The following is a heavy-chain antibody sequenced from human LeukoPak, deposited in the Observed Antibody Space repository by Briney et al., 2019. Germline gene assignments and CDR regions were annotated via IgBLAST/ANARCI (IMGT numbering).Heavy chain of an antibody. V-gene: IGHV3-23*01. J-gene: IGHJ4*02. Sequence: GGSLRLSCAAAGFTFSSYAMSWVRQAPGKGLEWVSAISGSGGSTYYADSVKGRFTISRDNSKNTLYLQMNSLRAEDTAVHYCAKDLSPGYFDYWGQGTLVTVSS. CDR3: AKDLSPGYFDY. CDR2: ISGSGGST. CDR1: GFTFSSYA.